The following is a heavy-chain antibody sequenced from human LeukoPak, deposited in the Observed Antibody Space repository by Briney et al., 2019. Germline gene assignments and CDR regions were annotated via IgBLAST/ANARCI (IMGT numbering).Heavy chain of an antibody. CDR2: INLNSGHT. CDR3: ARGAGYSGYDWFDY. V-gene: IGHV1-2*02. CDR1: GYTFTGYY. Sequence: APVKVSCKASGYTFTGYYMHWVRQAPGEGLEWMGWINLNSGHTNYAQKFQGRVTMTRDTSIRTAYMELSRLIYDDTAFYYCARGAGYSGYDWFDYWGQGTLVTVSS. D-gene: IGHD5-12*01. J-gene: IGHJ4*02.